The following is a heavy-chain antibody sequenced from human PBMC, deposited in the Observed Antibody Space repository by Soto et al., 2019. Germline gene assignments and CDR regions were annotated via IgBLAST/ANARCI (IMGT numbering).Heavy chain of an antibody. CDR2: VIPIFGTT. J-gene: IGHJ5*02. CDR1: GGTFSNYA. Sequence: QVQLVQSGAEVKKPGSSVKVSCKASGGTFSNYAISWVRQAPERGLEWMGGVIPIFGTTNYAQKFQGRVAITAHESTTTAYMELTSLTSDDTAIYYGARCTVGTWGQGTLVTVSS. V-gene: IGHV1-69*01. D-gene: IGHD3-16*01. CDR3: ARCTVGT.